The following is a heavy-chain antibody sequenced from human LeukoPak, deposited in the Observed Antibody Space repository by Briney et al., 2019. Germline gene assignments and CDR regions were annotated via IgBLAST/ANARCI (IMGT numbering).Heavy chain of an antibody. D-gene: IGHD2/OR15-2a*01. Sequence: SDTLSLTCTVSGGSITNYYWIWIRQPPGEGREWHGYVYASGANNSNSSLACRVSLSVDTSENQFSLILRSVNAADAAVSYCECHGKGVTYFYTFDIWGQGKVVAVSS. CDR3: ECHGKGVTYFYTFDI. J-gene: IGHJ3*02. CDR1: GGSITNYY. CDR2: VYASGAN. V-gene: IGHV4-59*08.